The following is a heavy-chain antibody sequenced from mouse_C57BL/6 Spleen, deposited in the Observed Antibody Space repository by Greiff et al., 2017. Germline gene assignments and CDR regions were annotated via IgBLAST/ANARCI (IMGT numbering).Heavy chain of an antibody. CDR2: ISSGGDYI. Sequence: EVMLVESGEGLVKPGGSLKLSCAASGFTFSSYAMSWVRQTPETRLEWVAYISSGGDYIYSAATVKGRFTLSRDNARNTLYLQMSSLKSEDTAMYYCTRNPAYYGSNRGYFDVWGTGTTVTGAS. D-gene: IGHD1-1*01. J-gene: IGHJ1*03. V-gene: IGHV5-9-1*02. CDR1: GFTFSSYA. CDR3: TRNPAYYGSNRGYFDV.